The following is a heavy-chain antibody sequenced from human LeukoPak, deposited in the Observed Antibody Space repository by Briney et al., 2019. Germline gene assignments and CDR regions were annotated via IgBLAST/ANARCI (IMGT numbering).Heavy chain of an antibody. V-gene: IGHV3-21*01. D-gene: IGHD6-19*01. Sequence: GGSLRLSCAASGFTFSRYSMNWVRQAPGKGLEWVSSISSSSSYIYYADSVKGRFTISRDNAKNSLYLQVNSLRAEDTAVYYCAREIALAGLNDYWGQGTLVTVSS. CDR3: AREIALAGLNDY. CDR2: ISSSSSYI. CDR1: GFTFSRYS. J-gene: IGHJ4*02.